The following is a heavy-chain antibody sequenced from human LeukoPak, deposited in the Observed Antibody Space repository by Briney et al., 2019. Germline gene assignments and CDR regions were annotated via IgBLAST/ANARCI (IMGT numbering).Heavy chain of an antibody. Sequence: GRSLRPSCAASGFTFSSYSMNWVRQAPWKGLEGVSSISSSSSYIYYADSVNGRFTISRDNAKNSLYLQMNSLRAEDTAVYYCARALDYGEYYYYYMDVWGKGTTVTVSS. J-gene: IGHJ6*03. CDR2: ISSSSSYI. CDR1: GFTFSSYS. D-gene: IGHD4-17*01. V-gene: IGHV3-21*01. CDR3: ARALDYGEYYYYYMDV.